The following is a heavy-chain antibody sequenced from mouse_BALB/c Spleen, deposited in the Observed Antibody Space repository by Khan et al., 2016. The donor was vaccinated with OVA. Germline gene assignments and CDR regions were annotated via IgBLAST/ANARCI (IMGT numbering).Heavy chain of an antibody. Sequence: QVQLQQSGPELVKPGASVKMSCKASGYTFTYYVITWVKQRTGQGLEWIGEIYPGSDNAYYNERFKGKATLPADKSSNTTHMQRSSLTSEDSAVYFCARGDGYYVYFDYWGQGTTLTVSS. D-gene: IGHD2-3*01. CDR1: GYTFTYYV. CDR3: ARGDGYYVYFDY. CDR2: IYPGSDNA. J-gene: IGHJ2*01. V-gene: IGHV1-81*01.